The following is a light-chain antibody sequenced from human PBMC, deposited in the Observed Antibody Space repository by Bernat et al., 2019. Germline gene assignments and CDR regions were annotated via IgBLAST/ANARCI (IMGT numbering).Light chain of an antibody. CDR3: SSPGGGHNFWV. CDR2: EVN. J-gene: IGLJ3*02. CDR1: SSDVGADNK. V-gene: IGLV2-8*01. Sequence: QSALTQSPSASGSLGQSVTSSCTGTSSDVGADNKVSRYKQHAGKAPKVLLYEVNKRPSGVPDRFSGSKSGNTASLTVSGLQADDEADSHCSSPGGGHNFWVFGGGSPLTLL.